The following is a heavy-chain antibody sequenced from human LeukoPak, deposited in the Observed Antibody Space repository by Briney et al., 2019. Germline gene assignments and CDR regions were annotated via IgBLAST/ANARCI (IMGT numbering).Heavy chain of an antibody. CDR2: ISSSGSTI. D-gene: IGHD3-10*01. V-gene: IGHV3-48*02. Sequence: QTGGSLRLSCAASGFTFSSYNMNWVRQAPGEGLEWVSDISSSGSTIYFADSVKGRFTISRDNAKNSLYLQMNSLRDEDTAVYYCARLEYYYVSGNYYKLFDYWGQGTLVTVCS. J-gene: IGHJ4*02. CDR3: ARLEYYYVSGNYYKLFDY. CDR1: GFTFSSYN.